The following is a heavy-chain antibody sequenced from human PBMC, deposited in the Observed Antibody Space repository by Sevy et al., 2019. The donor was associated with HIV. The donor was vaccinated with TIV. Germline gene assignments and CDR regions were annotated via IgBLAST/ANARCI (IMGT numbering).Heavy chain of an antibody. CDR3: VRGFGRWNDGLDI. CDR1: GYTFNYYP. V-gene: IGHV7-4-1*02. J-gene: IGHJ3*02. Sequence: ASVKVSCKASGYTFNYYPMNWVRQAPGQGLEFMAWINTNTGSPTSAHGFTGRFVFSLDTSVNTAYLQINGLKPEDTAVYHCVRGFGRWNDGLDIWGQGTKVTVSS. D-gene: IGHD3-16*01. CDR2: INTNTGSP.